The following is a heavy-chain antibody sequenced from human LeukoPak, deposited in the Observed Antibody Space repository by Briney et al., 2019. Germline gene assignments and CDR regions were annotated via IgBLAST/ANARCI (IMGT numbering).Heavy chain of an antibody. V-gene: IGHV1-58*02. D-gene: IGHD6-13*01. CDR3: AVSGIAAAGKGEVGFDY. CDR1: GFTFTSSA. J-gene: IGHJ4*02. CDR2: IFVGSGNT. Sequence: TSVKVSCKASGFTFTSSAMQWVRQARGQRLEWIGWIFVGSGNTNYAQKFQERVTITRDMSTSTAYMDLSSLRSEYTAVYYCAVSGIAAAGKGEVGFDYWGQGTLVTVSS.